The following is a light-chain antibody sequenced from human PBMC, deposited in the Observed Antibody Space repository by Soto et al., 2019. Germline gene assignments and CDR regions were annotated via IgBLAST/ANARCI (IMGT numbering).Light chain of an antibody. J-gene: IGLJ1*01. CDR1: SSDVGGYNY. CDR3: SSYTSSSTWV. Sequence: QSALTQPASVSGSPGQSITISCTGTSSDVGGYNYVSWYQQHPGKAPKLKNYDVSNRPSGVSNHITGSKSGNTASLTISGLQAEDEADYYCSSYTSSSTWVFGTGTKVTVL. CDR2: DVS. V-gene: IGLV2-14*01.